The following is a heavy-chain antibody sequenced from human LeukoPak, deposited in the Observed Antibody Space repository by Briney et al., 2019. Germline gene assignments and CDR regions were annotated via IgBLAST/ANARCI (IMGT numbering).Heavy chain of an antibody. CDR3: ARGVAAILSDALDI. J-gene: IGHJ3*02. Sequence: PSETLSLTCTVSGGSISSYYWSWIRQPAGKGLEWIGRIYTSGSTNYNPSLKSRVTMSVDTSKNQFSLNLTSVTAADTALYYCARGVAAILSDALDIWGQGTMVTVSS. CDR1: GGSISSYY. D-gene: IGHD5-12*01. CDR2: IYTSGST. V-gene: IGHV4-4*07.